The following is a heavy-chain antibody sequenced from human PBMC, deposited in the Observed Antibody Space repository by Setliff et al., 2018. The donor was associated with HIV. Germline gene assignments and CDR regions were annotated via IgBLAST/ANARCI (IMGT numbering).Heavy chain of an antibody. J-gene: IGHJ4*02. CDR2: VSYSGST. CDR3: ASGRKKNYDLFTGYYRILGVDFDY. CDR1: GGSISTYY. D-gene: IGHD3-9*01. V-gene: IGHV4-59*12. Sequence: PSETLSLTCNVSGGSISTYYWSWIRRPPGKGLEWLGYVSYSGSTNFNPSLESRLAMSVDMSKNQFFLRLSSVTAADTAMYYCASGRKKNYDLFTGYYRILGVDFDYWGQGTLVTV.